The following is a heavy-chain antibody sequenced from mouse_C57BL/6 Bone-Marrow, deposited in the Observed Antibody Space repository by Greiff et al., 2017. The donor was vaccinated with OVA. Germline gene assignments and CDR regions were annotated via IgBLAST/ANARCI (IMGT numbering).Heavy chain of an antibody. V-gene: IGHV14-4*01. CDR3: TTDGRAGVAY. J-gene: IGHJ3*01. D-gene: IGHD1-2*01. Sequence: EVQLQQSGAELVRPGASVKLSCTASGFNIKDAYMHWVKQRPEQGLEWIGWIDPENGDPEYASKFQGKATITADTSSNTAYLQLSSLTSEDTAVYYGTTDGRAGVAYWGQGTLVTVSA. CDR2: IDPENGDP. CDR1: GFNIKDAY.